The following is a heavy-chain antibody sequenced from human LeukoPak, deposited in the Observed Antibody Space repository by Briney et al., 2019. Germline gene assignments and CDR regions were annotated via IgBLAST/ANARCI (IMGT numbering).Heavy chain of an antibody. D-gene: IGHD3-16*02. CDR3: ARAGPVYDYVWGSYHSGWFDP. CDR1: GYTFTSYA. Sequence: GASVKVSCKASGYTFTSYAMNWVRQAPGQGLEWMGRINPNSGGTNYAQKFQGWVTMTRDTSISTAYMELSRLRSDDTAVYYCARAGPVYDYVWGSYHSGWFDPWGQGTLVTVSS. CDR2: INPNSGGT. V-gene: IGHV1-2*04. J-gene: IGHJ5*02.